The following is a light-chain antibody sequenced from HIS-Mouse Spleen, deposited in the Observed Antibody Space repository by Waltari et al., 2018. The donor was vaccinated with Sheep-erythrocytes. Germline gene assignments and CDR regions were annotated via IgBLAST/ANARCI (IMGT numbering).Light chain of an antibody. Sequence: SYELTQPPSVFVSPGQTASITCPGDKLGDKYDCWYQQKPGQSPVLVIYEDSKRPSGITERFSGSSSGTMATLTISGAQVEDEADYYCYSTDSSGNHRVFGGGTKLTVL. V-gene: IGLV3-10*01. CDR1: KLGDKY. J-gene: IGLJ2*01. CDR3: YSTDSSGNHRV. CDR2: EDS.